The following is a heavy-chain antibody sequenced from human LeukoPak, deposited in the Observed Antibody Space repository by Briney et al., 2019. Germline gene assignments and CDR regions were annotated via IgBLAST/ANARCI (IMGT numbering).Heavy chain of an antibody. D-gene: IGHD3-22*01. CDR1: GGSISSSSYY. CDR3: ARQYYYDSSGYYYVEYFQH. V-gene: IGHV4-39*01. CDR2: IYYSGST. Sequence: SETLSLTCTVSGGSISSSSYYWGWIRQPPGKGLEWIGSIYYSGSTYYNPSLKSRVTISVDTSKNQFSLKLSSVTAADTAVYYCARQYYYDSSGYYYVEYFQHWGQGTPVTVSS. J-gene: IGHJ1*01.